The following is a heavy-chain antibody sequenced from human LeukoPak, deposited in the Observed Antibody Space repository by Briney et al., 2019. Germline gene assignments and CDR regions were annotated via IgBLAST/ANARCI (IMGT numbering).Heavy chain of an antibody. CDR1: GGSISSYY. Sequence: PSETLSLTCTVSGGSISSYYWSWIRQPPGKGLEWIGYIYYSGSTNYNPSLQSRVTISVDTSRNQFSLKLSSVTAADTAVYYCARHRHPRYWFDPWGQGTLVTVSS. V-gene: IGHV4-59*08. J-gene: IGHJ5*02. CDR2: IYYSGST. CDR3: ARHRHPRYWFDP.